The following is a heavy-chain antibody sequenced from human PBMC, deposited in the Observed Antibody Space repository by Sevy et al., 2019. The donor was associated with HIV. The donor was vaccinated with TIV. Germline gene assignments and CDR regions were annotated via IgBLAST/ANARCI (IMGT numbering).Heavy chain of an antibody. D-gene: IGHD1-26*01. CDR3: ARKSVSYSHFDY. CDR1: GFTFSYYD. Sequence: GGSLRLSCAASGFTFSYYDMHWVRQPTGKGLEWVSGFGIAGDTYYSDSVKGRFTISRENAKNSLYLQMNSLRAGDTAVYYCARKSVSYSHFDYSGQGTLVTVSS. J-gene: IGHJ4*02. CDR2: FGIAGDT. V-gene: IGHV3-13*01.